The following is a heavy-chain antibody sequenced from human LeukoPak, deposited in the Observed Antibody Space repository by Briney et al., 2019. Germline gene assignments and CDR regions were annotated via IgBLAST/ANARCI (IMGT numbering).Heavy chain of an antibody. Sequence: GGSLRLSCAASGFTFSSYAMSWVRQAPGKGLEWVSAISGSGGSTYYADSVKGRFTISRDNSKNTLYLQMNSLRAEDTAVYYCAKSPDRVVVPAAIDYWGQGTLVSVSS. CDR1: GFTFSSYA. D-gene: IGHD2-2*01. CDR2: ISGSGGST. J-gene: IGHJ4*02. CDR3: AKSPDRVVVPAAIDY. V-gene: IGHV3-23*01.